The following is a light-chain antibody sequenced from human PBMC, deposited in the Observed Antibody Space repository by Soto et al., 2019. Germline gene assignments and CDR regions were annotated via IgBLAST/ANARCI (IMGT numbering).Light chain of an antibody. Sequence: EIVMTQSPATLSVSPGERATPSCRASQSVFSSLAWYQQKPGQAPRLLIYGASSRATGIPDRFSGSGSGTDFTLTISSLEPEDFALYYCQQRSNWPITFGQGTRLEIK. CDR3: QQRSNWPIT. V-gene: IGKV3-11*01. J-gene: IGKJ5*01. CDR2: GAS. CDR1: QSVFSS.